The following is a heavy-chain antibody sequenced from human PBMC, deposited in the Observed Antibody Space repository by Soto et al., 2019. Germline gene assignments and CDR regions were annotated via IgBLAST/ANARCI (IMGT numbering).Heavy chain of an antibody. CDR2: IYHSGST. V-gene: IGHV4-4*02. Sequence: PSETLSLTCAVSGGSISSSNWWSWVRQPPGKGLEWIGEIYHSGSTNYNPSLKSRVTISVGKSKNQFSLKLSSVTAADTAVYYCARDGGGAASGNYPSASNWFDPWGQGTLVTVSS. J-gene: IGHJ5*02. CDR3: ARDGGGAASGNYPSASNWFDP. CDR1: GGSISSSNW. D-gene: IGHD1-7*01.